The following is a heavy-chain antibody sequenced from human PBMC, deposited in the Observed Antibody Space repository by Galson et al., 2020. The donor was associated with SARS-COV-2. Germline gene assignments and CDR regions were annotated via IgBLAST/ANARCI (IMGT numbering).Heavy chain of an antibody. Sequence: GGSLRLSCEGPGFTISDYPMTPFRKAPRKGLAPVGIISARAHDGTTAYAAFVKDRFTISRDDFKSISYLQMDSLEIEDTAMYFCTRDYTPGIAVTGDHYFDDWGQGTLVTVSS. CDR3: TRDYTPGIAVTGDHYFDD. D-gene: IGHD6-19*01. CDR2: ISARAHDGTT. V-gene: IGHV3-49*03. CDR1: GFTISDYP. J-gene: IGHJ4*02.